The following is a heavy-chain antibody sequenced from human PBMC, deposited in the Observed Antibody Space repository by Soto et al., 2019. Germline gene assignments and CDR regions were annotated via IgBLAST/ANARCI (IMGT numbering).Heavy chain of an antibody. Sequence: QLQLQESGPGLVKPSETLSLTCTVSGGSISSSSYYWGWIRQPPGKGLEWIGSIYYSGSTYYNPSLKSRVNISVDTSKNQVSLKLSSVTAADTAVYYCARLQTYYYDSSGYIYFDYWGQGTLVTVSS. CDR2: IYYSGST. V-gene: IGHV4-39*01. CDR1: GGSISSSSYY. CDR3: ARLQTYYYDSSGYIYFDY. D-gene: IGHD3-22*01. J-gene: IGHJ4*02.